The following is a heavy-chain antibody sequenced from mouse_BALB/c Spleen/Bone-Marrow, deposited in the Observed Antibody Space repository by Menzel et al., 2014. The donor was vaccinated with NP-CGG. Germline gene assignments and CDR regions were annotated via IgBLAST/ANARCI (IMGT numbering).Heavy chain of an antibody. Sequence: VQLQQSGPELVKPGASVRVSCKASGYAFTSYNMYWVKQSHGKSLEWIGYIDPYNGGTSYNQKFKGKATLTVDKSSSTAYMHLNSLTSEDSAVYYCASYGSSYGAMDYWGQGTSVTVSS. D-gene: IGHD1-1*01. CDR3: ASYGSSYGAMDY. CDR2: IDPYNGGT. J-gene: IGHJ4*01. V-gene: IGHV1S135*01. CDR1: GYAFTSYN.